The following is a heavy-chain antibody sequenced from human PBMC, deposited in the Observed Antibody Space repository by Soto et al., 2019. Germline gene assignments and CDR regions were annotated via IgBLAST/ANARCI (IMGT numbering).Heavy chain of an antibody. D-gene: IGHD5-12*01. CDR3: ARSRRDGYNPEYFQH. V-gene: IGHV4-59*01. CDR2: IYYSGST. Sequence: SETLSLTCTASGGSISSYYWSWIRQPPGKGLEWIGYIYYSGSTNYNPSLKSRVTISVDTSKNQFSLKLSSVTAADTAVYYCARSRRDGYNPEYFQHWGQGTLVTSPQ. CDR1: GGSISSYY. J-gene: IGHJ1*01.